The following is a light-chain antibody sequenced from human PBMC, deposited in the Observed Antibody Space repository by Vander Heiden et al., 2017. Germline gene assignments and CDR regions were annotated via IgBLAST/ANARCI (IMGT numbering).Light chain of an antibody. CDR1: QSVLHSSNNKNY. J-gene: IGKJ2*01. V-gene: IGKV4-1*01. Sequence: DIVVTQSPDSQAVSLGERATINGKSSQSVLHSSNNKNYLAWYQQKPGQPPKLLIYWASTRESGVPDRFSGSGSGTDFTLAISSLQAEDVAVYYCQQYYTTPHTFGQGTKLEIK. CDR3: QQYYTTPHT. CDR2: WAS.